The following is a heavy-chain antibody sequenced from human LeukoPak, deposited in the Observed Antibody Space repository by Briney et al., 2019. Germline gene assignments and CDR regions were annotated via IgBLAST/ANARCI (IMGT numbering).Heavy chain of an antibody. V-gene: IGHV4-59*01. J-gene: IGHJ6*02. CDR2: IYYSGST. CDR3: ARDLWYSSSWYEDGYYYGMDV. CDR1: GGSISSYY. D-gene: IGHD6-13*01. Sequence: SETLSLTCTVSGGSISSYYWSWIRQPPGKGLEWIGYIYYSGSTNYNPSLKSRVTISVDTSKNQFSLKLSSVTAADTAVYYCARDLWYSSSWYEDGYYYGMDVWGQGTTVTVSS.